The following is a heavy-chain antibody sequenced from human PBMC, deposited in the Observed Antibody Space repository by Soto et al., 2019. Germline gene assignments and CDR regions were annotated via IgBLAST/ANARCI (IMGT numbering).Heavy chain of an antibody. CDR1: GYTFTSYA. CDR2: INAGNGNT. V-gene: IGHV1-3*01. J-gene: IGHJ4*02. Sequence: ASVKVSCKASGYTFTSYAMHWVRQAPGQRLEWMGWINAGNGNTKYSQKFQGRVTITRDTSASTAYMELSGLRSEDTAVYYCARDGGYYGDTEFDYWGQGTLVTVSS. CDR3: ARDGGYYGDTEFDY. D-gene: IGHD4-17*01.